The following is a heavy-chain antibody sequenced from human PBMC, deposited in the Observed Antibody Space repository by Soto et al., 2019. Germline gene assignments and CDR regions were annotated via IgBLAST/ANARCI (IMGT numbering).Heavy chain of an antibody. CDR1: GFTFSSTG. Sequence: QVQLVESGGGVVQPGGALRLSCAASGFTFSSTGIHWVRQAPGKGLEWVAVISHDGGNKYYGDSVKGRFTISRDNSKNTLYLQMNSLRADDTAVYYCAKDWGIAVAAHWGQGTLVTVSS. CDR3: AKDWGIAVAAH. CDR2: ISHDGGNK. D-gene: IGHD6-19*01. J-gene: IGHJ4*02. V-gene: IGHV3-30*18.